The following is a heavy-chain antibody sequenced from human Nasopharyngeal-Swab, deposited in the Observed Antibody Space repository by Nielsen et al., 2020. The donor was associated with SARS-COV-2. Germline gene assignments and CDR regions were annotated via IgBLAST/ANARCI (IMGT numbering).Heavy chain of an antibody. V-gene: IGHV4-31*03. Sequence: SETLSLTCTVSGGSISSGGYYWSWIRQHPGKGLEWIGYIYYSGSTYYNPSLKSRVTISVDKSKNQFSLKLSSVTAADTAVYYCARGDFWSGYPPVYYGMDVWGQGTTVTVSS. J-gene: IGHJ6*02. CDR1: GGSISSGGYY. CDR2: IYYSGST. CDR3: ARGDFWSGYPPVYYGMDV. D-gene: IGHD3-3*01.